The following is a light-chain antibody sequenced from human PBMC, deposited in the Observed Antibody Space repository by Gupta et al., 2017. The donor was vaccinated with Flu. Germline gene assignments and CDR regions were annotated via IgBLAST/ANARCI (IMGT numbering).Light chain of an antibody. V-gene: IGLV6-57*01. CDR3: QSYDNTNRV. J-gene: IGLJ3*02. Sequence: SSGSIAGNPVHWYQQRPGSSPTIVMSDFNQRPSGVPGRFSGSIDTSSTSASLTISGLKAEDEADYYCQSYDNTNRVFGGGTRLTVL. CDR2: DFN. CDR1: SGSIAGNP.